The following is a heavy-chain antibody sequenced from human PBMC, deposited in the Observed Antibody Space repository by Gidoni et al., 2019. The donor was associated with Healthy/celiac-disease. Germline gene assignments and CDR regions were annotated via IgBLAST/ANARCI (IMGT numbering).Heavy chain of an antibody. Sequence: EVQLVQSGAEVKKPGEALKFSCTGSGYSFTSYWIGWVRQMPGKGLEWMGIIYPGDSDTRYTPSFQAQVTISADKSIRTAYLQWSSLKASDTAMYYCARHSSSSLPYSYYYMDVWGKGTTVTVSS. CDR3: ARHSSSSLPYSYYYMDV. D-gene: IGHD6-6*01. CDR2: IYPGDSDT. V-gene: IGHV5-51*01. J-gene: IGHJ6*03. CDR1: GYSFTSYW.